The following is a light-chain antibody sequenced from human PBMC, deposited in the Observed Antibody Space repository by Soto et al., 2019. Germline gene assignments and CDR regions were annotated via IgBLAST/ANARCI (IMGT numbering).Light chain of an antibody. CDR2: GAS. V-gene: IGKV3-20*01. J-gene: IGKJ5*01. CDR3: QQSYSTPIT. CDR1: QTVSNKY. Sequence: EIVLTQSPDTLSLSPGERATLSCRTSQTVSNKYLTWYQQKPGQPPRLLTYGASSRATGVPARFSGSGSGTDFTLTISSLQPEDFATYYCQQSYSTPITFGQGTRLEIK.